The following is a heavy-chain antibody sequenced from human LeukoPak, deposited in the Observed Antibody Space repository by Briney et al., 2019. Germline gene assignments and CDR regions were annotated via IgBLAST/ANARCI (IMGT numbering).Heavy chain of an antibody. CDR3: ARVGDHYYDGMDV. V-gene: IGHV3-23*01. J-gene: IGHJ6*02. CDR1: GFTFSIYA. Sequence: GGSLRLSCAASGFTFSIYAMSWVRQAPGKGLEWVSVISGGGARTYYADSVKGRFTISRDNSENTLYLQMNSLRAEDTALYYCARVGDHYYDGMDVWGQGTTVTVSS. CDR2: ISGGGART. D-gene: IGHD3-16*01.